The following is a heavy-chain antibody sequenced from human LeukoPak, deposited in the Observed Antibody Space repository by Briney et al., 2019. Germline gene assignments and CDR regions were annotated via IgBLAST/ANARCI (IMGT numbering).Heavy chain of an antibody. CDR2: ISSNGGST. Sequence: GGSLRLSCSVSGFNFSSYAMHWVRQAPGRGLQYVSSISSNGGSTYYADSVKGRFTISRDNSKNTLYLQMNSLRAEDTAVYHCAPLAATTDYWGQGTLVTVSP. J-gene: IGHJ4*02. D-gene: IGHD5-12*01. CDR1: GFNFSSYA. V-gene: IGHV3-64*04. CDR3: APLAATTDY.